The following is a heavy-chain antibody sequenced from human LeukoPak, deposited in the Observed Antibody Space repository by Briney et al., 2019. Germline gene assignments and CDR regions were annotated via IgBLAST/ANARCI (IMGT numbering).Heavy chain of an antibody. D-gene: IGHD6-19*01. Sequence: GGSLRLSCAAYGFTVSSNYMSWVRQAPGKGLEWVSVIYSGGSTYYADSVKGRFTISRDNSKNTLYLQMNSLRAEDTAVYYCAREIPRSGSSLDYWGQGTLVTVSS. CDR2: IYSGGST. V-gene: IGHV3-53*01. CDR1: GFTVSSNY. CDR3: AREIPRSGSSLDY. J-gene: IGHJ4*02.